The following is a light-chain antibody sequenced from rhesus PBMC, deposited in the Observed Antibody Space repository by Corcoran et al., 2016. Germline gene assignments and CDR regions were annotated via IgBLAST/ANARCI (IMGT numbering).Light chain of an antibody. J-gene: IGKJ1*01. V-gene: IGKV1S14*01. CDR2: FAS. Sequence: DIQMTQSPSSLSASVGDTVTITCRARQGISNYFAWYQQKPGKAPKPLVYFASNLESGVPSRFSCSGSSTDFTPTISNLQPEDFATYYCQHHNIYPPTFGQGTKVEIK. CDR3: QHHNIYPPT. CDR1: QGISNY.